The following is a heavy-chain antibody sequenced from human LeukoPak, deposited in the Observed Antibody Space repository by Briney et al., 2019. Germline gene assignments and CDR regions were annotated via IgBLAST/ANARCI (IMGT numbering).Heavy chain of an antibody. CDR1: GFPFGNYG. Sequence: GGPLSSPCAASGFPFGNYGLYWVGQAPGKGLEWVAVISYDGSNKYYADSVKGRFTISRDNSKNTLYLQMNSLRAEDTAVYYCAKDLFGMVRSFDYWGQGTLVTVSS. V-gene: IGHV3-30*18. CDR2: ISYDGSNK. J-gene: IGHJ4*02. CDR3: AKDLFGMVRSFDY. D-gene: IGHD3-10*01.